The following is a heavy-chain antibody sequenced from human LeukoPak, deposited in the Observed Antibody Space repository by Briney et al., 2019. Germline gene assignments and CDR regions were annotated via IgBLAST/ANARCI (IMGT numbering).Heavy chain of an antibody. CDR2: MTADGGTR. V-gene: IGHV3-43*02. CDR3: VKDTFTRLRGVLSDYCHGMHV. J-gene: IGHJ6*02. Sequence: GGSLRVSCAASGFIFYDYAMHWVRQAPGKGLEWVALMTADGGTRHYADTVKGRFTISKDTSNKTLYLQLNSQRPDDSGVYYCVKDTFTRLRGVLSDYCHGMHVWGQGTTVTVS. CDR1: GFIFYDYA. D-gene: IGHD3-10*01.